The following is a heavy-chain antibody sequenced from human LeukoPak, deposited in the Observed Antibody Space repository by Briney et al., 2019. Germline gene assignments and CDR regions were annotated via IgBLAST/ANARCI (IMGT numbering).Heavy chain of an antibody. J-gene: IGHJ3*02. CDR3: ARDHNAFDI. Sequence: QPGRSLRLSCAASGFTFSSYGMHWVRQAPGKGLEWVAVIWYDGSNKYYADSVKGRFTISRDNSKNTLYLQMNSLRAEDTAVYYCARDHNAFDIWGQGTMVTVSS. CDR2: IWYDGSNK. CDR1: GFTFSSYG. V-gene: IGHV3-33*01.